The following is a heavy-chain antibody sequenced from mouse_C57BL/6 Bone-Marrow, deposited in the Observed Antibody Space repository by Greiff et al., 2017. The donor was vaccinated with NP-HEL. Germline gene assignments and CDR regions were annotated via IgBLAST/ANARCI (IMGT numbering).Heavy chain of an antibody. Sequence: VQLKESGPELVKPGASVKIPCKASGYTFTDYNMDWVKQSHGKSLEWIGDVNPNNGGTIYNQKFKGKATLTVDKSSSTAYMELRSLTSEDTAVYYCARRADYYGSSSWFAYWGQGTLVTVSA. CDR2: VNPNNGGT. V-gene: IGHV1-18*01. J-gene: IGHJ3*01. CDR3: ARRADYYGSSSWFAY. D-gene: IGHD1-1*01. CDR1: GYTFTDYN.